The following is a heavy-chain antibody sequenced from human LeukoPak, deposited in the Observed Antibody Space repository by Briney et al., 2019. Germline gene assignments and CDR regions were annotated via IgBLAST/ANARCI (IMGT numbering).Heavy chain of an antibody. D-gene: IGHD3-10*01. CDR2: IYHSGST. CDR1: GYSISSGYY. J-gene: IGHJ3*02. Sequence: SSETLSLTCTVSGYSISSGYYWGWIRQPPGKGLEWIGSIYHSGSTYYKPYLKSRVTISVDTSKNQFSLKLSSVTAADTAVYSCARKDMVRGVMSWAFDIWGQGTMVTVSS. CDR3: ARKDMVRGVMSWAFDI. V-gene: IGHV4-38-2*02.